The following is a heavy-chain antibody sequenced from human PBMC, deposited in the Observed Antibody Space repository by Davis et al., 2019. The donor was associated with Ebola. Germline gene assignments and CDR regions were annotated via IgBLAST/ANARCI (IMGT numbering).Heavy chain of an antibody. D-gene: IGHD5-24*01. J-gene: IGHJ6*02. CDR2: ISSSSSYI. Sequence: GGSLRLSCEASGFSVSSSYMSWVRQAPGKGLEWVSSISSSSSYIYYADSVKGRFTISRDNAKNSLYLQMNSLRAEDTAVYYCAPDGDGYKYYYGMDVWGQGTTVTVSS. CDR3: APDGDGYKYYYGMDV. V-gene: IGHV3-21*01. CDR1: GFSVSSSY.